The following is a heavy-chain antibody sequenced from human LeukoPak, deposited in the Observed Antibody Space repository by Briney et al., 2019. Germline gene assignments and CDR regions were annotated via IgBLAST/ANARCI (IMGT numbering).Heavy chain of an antibody. CDR1: GFTFSKYA. CDR3: AKDSSLYYFDY. J-gene: IGHJ4*02. Sequence: PGGSLRLSCAASGFTFSKYAMSWVRQAPGKGLEWVSAISGRGGSTNYADSVKGRFTISRDNSKNTLHLQMNSLRAEDTAVYYCAKDSSLYYFDYWGQGTLVTVSS. V-gene: IGHV3-23*01. CDR2: ISGRGGST.